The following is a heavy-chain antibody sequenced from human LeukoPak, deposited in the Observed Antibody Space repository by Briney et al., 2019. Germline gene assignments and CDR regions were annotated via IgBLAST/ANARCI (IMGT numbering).Heavy chain of an antibody. CDR1: GFIFSSYA. Sequence: GRSLRLSCAGSGFIFSSYATHWVRQAPGKGLEWVAVISYDGSNKYYADSVKGRFTISRDNSKNTLYLQMNSLRAEDTAVYYCAKDPVPLVGATPPDYWGQGTLVTVSS. V-gene: IGHV3-30*04. J-gene: IGHJ4*02. CDR2: ISYDGSNK. CDR3: AKDPVPLVGATPPDY. D-gene: IGHD1-26*01.